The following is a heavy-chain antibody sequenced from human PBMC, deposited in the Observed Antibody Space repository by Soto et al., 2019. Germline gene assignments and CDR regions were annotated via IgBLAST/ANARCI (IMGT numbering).Heavy chain of an antibody. V-gene: IGHV1-69*12. Sequence: QVQLVQSGAAVKKPGSSVKVSCKASGGTFSSYALNWVRQAPGQGLEWMGGIIPIFGTANYAQKFQGRVTITADESTSTAYMELSSLRSEDTAVYYCARGSGGSSYYYYGMDVWGQGTTVTVSS. CDR2: IIPIFGTA. CDR3: ARGSGGSSYYYYGMDV. D-gene: IGHD2-15*01. CDR1: GGTFSSYA. J-gene: IGHJ6*02.